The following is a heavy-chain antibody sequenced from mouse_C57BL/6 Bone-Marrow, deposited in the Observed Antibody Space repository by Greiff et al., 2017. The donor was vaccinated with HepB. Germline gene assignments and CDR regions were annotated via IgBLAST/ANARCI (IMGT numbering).Heavy chain of an antibody. CDR1: GFTFSDYG. Sequence: EVHLVESGGGLVQPGGSLKLSCAASGFTFSDYGMAWVRQAPRKGPEWVAFISNLAYSIYYADTVTGRFTISRENAKNTLYLEMSSLRSEDTAMYYCARRGVTTKENAMDYWGQGTSVTVSS. V-gene: IGHV5-15*04. D-gene: IGHD2-2*01. CDR2: ISNLAYSI. CDR3: ARRGVTTKENAMDY. J-gene: IGHJ4*01.